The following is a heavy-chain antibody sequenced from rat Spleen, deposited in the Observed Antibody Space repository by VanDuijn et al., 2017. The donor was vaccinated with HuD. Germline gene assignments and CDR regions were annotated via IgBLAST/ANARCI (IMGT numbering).Heavy chain of an antibody. CDR2: IQSGGST. J-gene: IGHJ1*01. CDR1: RFSLPSYH. V-gene: IGHV2-27*01. Sequence: QVQLKESGPGLVQPSQTLSLTCPVSRFSLPSYHVHWVRQPPAKGLEWMGGIQSGGSTDHNSALKSRLSISRDTSKSKVFLKMNSLQTEDTAMYFCARSPLTGAWYFDFWGPGTMVTVSS. D-gene: IGHD5-1*01. CDR3: ARSPLTGAWYFDF.